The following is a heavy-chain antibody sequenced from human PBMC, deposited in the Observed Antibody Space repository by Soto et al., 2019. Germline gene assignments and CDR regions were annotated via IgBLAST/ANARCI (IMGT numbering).Heavy chain of an antibody. V-gene: IGHV1-18*01. CDR1: GYTFTSYG. CDR3: ARDGPRTVTDYYYGMDV. Sequence: ASVKVSCKASGYTFTSYGISWVLQAPGQGLEWMGWISAYNGNTNYAQKLQGRVTMTTDTSTSTAYMELRSLRSDDTAVYYCARDGPRTVTDYYYGMDVWGQGTTVTVSS. CDR2: ISAYNGNT. D-gene: IGHD4-17*01. J-gene: IGHJ6*02.